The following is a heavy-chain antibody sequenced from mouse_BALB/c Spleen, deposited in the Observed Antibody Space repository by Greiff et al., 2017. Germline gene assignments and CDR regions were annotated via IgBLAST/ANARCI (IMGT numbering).Heavy chain of an antibody. CDR2: ISSGGSYT. CDR3: GGEEDLEVGSFDY. Sequence: DVHLVESGGGLVKPGGSLKLSCAASGFTFSSYAMSWVRQTPEKRLEWVATISSGGSYTYYPDSVKGRFTISRDNTKNTLYLQMSSLRSEDTAMYYCGGEEDLEVGSFDYWGKGTTLTVSS. V-gene: IGHV5-9-3*01. CDR1: GFTFSSYA. J-gene: IGHJ2*01.